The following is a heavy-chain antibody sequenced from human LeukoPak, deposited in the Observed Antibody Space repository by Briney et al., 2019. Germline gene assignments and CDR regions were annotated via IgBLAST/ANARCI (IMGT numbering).Heavy chain of an antibody. Sequence: PGGSLRLSCAASGFTFNNYIMNWVRQAPGKGLEWVSYISSSGSTIYYADSVKGRFTISRDNAKNSLYLQMNSLRAEDTAVYYCAGRRWLQPGDYWGQGTLVTVSS. CDR1: GFTFNNYI. CDR3: AGRRWLQPGDY. CDR2: ISSSGSTI. V-gene: IGHV3-48*04. D-gene: IGHD5-24*01. J-gene: IGHJ4*02.